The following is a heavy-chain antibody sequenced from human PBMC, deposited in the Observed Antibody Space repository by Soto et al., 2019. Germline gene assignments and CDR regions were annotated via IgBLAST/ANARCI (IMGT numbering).Heavy chain of an antibody. V-gene: IGHV3-30*03. CDR2: ISYDGCNK. Sequence: QVQLVESGGGVVQPGRSLRLSCAASGFTFSSYGMHWVRQAPGKGLEWVAVISYDGCNKYYADSVKGRFTISRDNSKNTLYLQMNSLRAEDTAVYYCLSGYSWGQGTLVTVSS. CDR3: LSGYS. CDR1: GFTFSSYG. J-gene: IGHJ5*02. D-gene: IGHD3-22*01.